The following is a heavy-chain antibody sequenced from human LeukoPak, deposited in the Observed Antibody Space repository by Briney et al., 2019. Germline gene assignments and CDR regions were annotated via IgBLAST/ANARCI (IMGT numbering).Heavy chain of an antibody. CDR3: HPLGYTSN. J-gene: IGHJ4*02. D-gene: IGHD6-19*01. Sequence: GGSLRLSCAVSGVTSGFTFSTRWMHWVRQAPGKGPVWVSLVKTDGSSTNYADSVKGRFTVSRDNAKNTLYLQMNNLRVEDTALYYCHPLGYTSNWGQGTLVTVSS. CDR1: GFTFSTRW. V-gene: IGHV3-74*01. CDR2: VKTDGSST.